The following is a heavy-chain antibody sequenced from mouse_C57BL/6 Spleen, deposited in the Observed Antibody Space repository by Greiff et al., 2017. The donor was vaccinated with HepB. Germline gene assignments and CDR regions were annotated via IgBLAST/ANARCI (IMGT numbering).Heavy chain of an antibody. V-gene: IGHV6-3*01. CDR2: IRLKSDNYAT. CDR3: TGYPGWFAY. CDR1: GFTFSNYW. D-gene: IGHD5-1-1*01. J-gene: IGHJ3*01. Sequence: DVQLQESGGGLVQPGGSMKLSCVASGFTFSNYWMNWVRQSPEKGLEWVAQIRLKSDNYATHYAESVKGRFTISRDDSKSSVYLQMNNLRAEDTGIYYCTGYPGWFAYWGQGTLVTVSA.